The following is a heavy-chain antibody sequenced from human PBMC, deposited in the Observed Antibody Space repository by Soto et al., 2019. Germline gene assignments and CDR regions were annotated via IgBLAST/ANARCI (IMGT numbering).Heavy chain of an antibody. V-gene: IGHV1-69*01. CDR1: GGTFSSYA. D-gene: IGHD4-4*01. CDR3: APDRWPAHDYSHDVAN. CDR2: IIPIFGTA. Sequence: QVQLVQSGAEVKKPGSSVTVSCKASGGTFSSYAISWVRQAPEQGREWMGGIIPIFGTANYAQKFQGRVTITADESTITAYMELSSLRSEDTAVDYCAPDRWPAHDYSHDVANWGPGTLVTVSS. J-gene: IGHJ4*02.